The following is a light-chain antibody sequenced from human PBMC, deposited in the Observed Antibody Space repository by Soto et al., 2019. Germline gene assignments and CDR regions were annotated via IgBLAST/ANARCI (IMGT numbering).Light chain of an antibody. J-gene: IGKJ1*01. Sequence: EIVLTQSPGTLSLSPRERATLSCRASQSVNDNYLAWYQHKPGQAPRLLIYGASSRAPGIPDRFSGSGSGTDFTLTISRLEPEDFAIYYCQQYAASPRTFGQGTQEEVK. CDR2: GAS. V-gene: IGKV3-20*01. CDR3: QQYAASPRT. CDR1: QSVNDNY.